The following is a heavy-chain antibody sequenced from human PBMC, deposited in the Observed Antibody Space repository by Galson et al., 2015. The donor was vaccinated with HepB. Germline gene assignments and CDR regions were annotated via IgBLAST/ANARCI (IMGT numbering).Heavy chain of an antibody. CDR2: INSNSGGT. D-gene: IGHD1-14*01. Sequence: AVKVSSKASGYTFPAYYVHWVRQAPGQGLEWMGRINSNSGGTNFAQKFQDRVTMTRDKSINTAYLELSRLRTADTAVYYCARAGTTWGLFSYYGLDVWGQGTTLTVSS. V-gene: IGHV1-2*06. CDR1: GYTFPAYY. CDR3: ARAGTTWGLFSYYGLDV. J-gene: IGHJ6*02.